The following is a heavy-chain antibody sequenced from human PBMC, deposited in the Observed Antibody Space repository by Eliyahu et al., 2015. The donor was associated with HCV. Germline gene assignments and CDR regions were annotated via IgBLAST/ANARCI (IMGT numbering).Heavy chain of an antibody. CDR2: IHHSGST. CDR1: GGSVTSXY. D-gene: IGHD6-19*01. Sequence: QVQLQESGPGLVKPSETLSLTCTVXGGSVTSXYWSWIRQPPGKGLXWIGYIHHSGSTHCNPSLKSRVTISVDTSKNQFSLKLSSVTAADTAMYYCASGGGGIAVAGTGGWFDPWGQGTLVTVSS. V-gene: IGHV4-59*02. J-gene: IGHJ5*02. CDR3: ASGGGGIAVAGTGGWFDP.